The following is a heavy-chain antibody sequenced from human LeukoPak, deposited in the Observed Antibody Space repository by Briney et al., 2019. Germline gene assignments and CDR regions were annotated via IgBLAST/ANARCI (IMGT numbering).Heavy chain of an antibody. CDR2: VFHTGST. D-gene: IGHD4-11*01. Sequence: SETLSLTCTVSGDSISTGNYWGWIRQPPGKGLEWIGSVFHTGSTYYNLSLKSRVTFSVDTSKNQFSLKLSSVTAADTAVYYCASTQEKTTVTRSYYFDYWGQGTLVTVSS. CDR3: ASTQEKTTVTRSYYFDY. V-gene: IGHV4-38-2*02. CDR1: GDSISTGNY. J-gene: IGHJ4*02.